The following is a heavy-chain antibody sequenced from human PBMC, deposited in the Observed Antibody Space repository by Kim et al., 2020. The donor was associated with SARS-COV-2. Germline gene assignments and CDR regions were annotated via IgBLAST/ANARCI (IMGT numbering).Heavy chain of an antibody. V-gene: IGHV3-74*01. J-gene: IGHJ6*02. Sequence: GGSLRLSCAASGFTFSSYWMHWVRQAPGKGLVWVSRINSDGSSTSYADSVKGRFTISRDNAKNTLYLQMNSLRAEDTAVYYCAGGVPAAMLPYYYGMDVWGQGTTVTVSS. CDR2: INSDGSST. D-gene: IGHD2-2*01. CDR3: AGGVPAAMLPYYYGMDV. CDR1: GFTFSSYW.